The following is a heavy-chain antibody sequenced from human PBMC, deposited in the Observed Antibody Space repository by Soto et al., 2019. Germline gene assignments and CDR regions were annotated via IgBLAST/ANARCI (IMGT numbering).Heavy chain of an antibody. CDR1: GFTFSSYG. V-gene: IGHV3-33*01. CDR2: IWYDGSNK. D-gene: IGHD2-8*01. CDR3: ARDQWSTEYYFDY. J-gene: IGHJ4*02. Sequence: QVQLVESGGGVVQPGRSLRLSCAASGFTFSSYGMHRVRQAPGKGLGWVAGIWYDGSNKYYADSVKGRFTITRDNSKNTLYLKMNSVRAEDTAVYYCARDQWSTEYYFDYWGQGTLVTVSS.